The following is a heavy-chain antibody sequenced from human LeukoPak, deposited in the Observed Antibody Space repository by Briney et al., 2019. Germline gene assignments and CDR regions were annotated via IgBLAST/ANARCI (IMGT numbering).Heavy chain of an antibody. V-gene: IGHV3-13*01. CDR3: ARAGLFDFWSGYPYGMDV. CDR2: IGTAGDT. J-gene: IGHJ6*02. Sequence: PGGSLRLSCAASGFTFSSYDMHWVRQATGKGLEWVSAIGTAGDTYYPGSVKGRFTISRENAKNSLYLQMNSLRAGDTAVYYCARAGLFDFWSGYPYGMDVWGQGTTVTVSS. D-gene: IGHD3-3*01. CDR1: GFTFSSYD.